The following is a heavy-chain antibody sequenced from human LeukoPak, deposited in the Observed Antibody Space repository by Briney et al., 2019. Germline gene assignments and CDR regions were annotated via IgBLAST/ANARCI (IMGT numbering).Heavy chain of an antibody. D-gene: IGHD5-18*01. V-gene: IGHV3-23*01. CDR1: GFTLSSYA. CDR2: ISGSGGST. J-gene: IGHJ3*02. Sequence: RASLRLHCATSGFTLSSYAMNWIRQAPGKRLEWVSAISGSGGSTYYADSVKGRFTISRDNSKNTLYLQMNSLRAEDTAVYYCAKGGSSYGYDAFDIWGQGTMVTVSS. CDR3: AKGGSSYGYDAFDI.